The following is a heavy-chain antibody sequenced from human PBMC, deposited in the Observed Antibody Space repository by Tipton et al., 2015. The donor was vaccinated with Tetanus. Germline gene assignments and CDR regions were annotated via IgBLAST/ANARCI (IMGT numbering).Heavy chain of an antibody. D-gene: IGHD3-22*01. CDR2: ISYDGSHK. J-gene: IGHJ4*02. V-gene: IGHV3-30*18. CDR3: AKEYEWRRVYSYDSSSSGRGGLLDH. CDR1: EFTFSRFG. Sequence: SLRLSCAASEFTFSRFGMHWVRQAPGKGLEWVAGISYDGSHKYYVDSVRGRFTISRDNSKNTVYLQMNSLRAEDTAIYYCAKEYEWRRVYSYDSSSSGRGGLLDHWGQGIQVTVSS.